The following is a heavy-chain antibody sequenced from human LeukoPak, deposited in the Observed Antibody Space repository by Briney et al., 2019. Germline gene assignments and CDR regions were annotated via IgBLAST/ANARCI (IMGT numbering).Heavy chain of an antibody. D-gene: IGHD1-14*01. V-gene: IGHV3-74*01. Sequence: GGSLRLSCAASGFTFSSYGMHWVRQAPGKGLVWVSRINTDGSRTSYADSVKGRFTISRDNAKNTLYLQMNSLRAEDTAVYYCTTADYYYYYMDVWGKGTTVTVSS. CDR2: INTDGSRT. CDR1: GFTFSSYG. CDR3: TTADYYYYYMDV. J-gene: IGHJ6*03.